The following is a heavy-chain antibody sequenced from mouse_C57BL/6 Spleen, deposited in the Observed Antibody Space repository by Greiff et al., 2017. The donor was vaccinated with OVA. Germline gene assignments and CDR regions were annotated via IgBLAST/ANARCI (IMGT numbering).Heavy chain of an antibody. CDR1: GYSFTGYY. CDR2: INPSTGGT. V-gene: IGHV1-42*01. J-gene: IGHJ3*01. CDR3: ARGGIYYDYDWFAY. D-gene: IGHD2-4*01. Sequence: VQLQQSGPELVKPGASVKISCKASGYSFTGYYMNWVKQSPEKSLEWIGEINPSTGGTTYNQKFKAKATLTVDKSSSTAYMQLKSLTSEDSAVYYCARGGIYYDYDWFAYWGQGTLVTVSA.